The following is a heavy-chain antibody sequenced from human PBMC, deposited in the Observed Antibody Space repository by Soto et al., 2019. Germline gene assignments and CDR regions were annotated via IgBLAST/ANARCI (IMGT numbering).Heavy chain of an antibody. CDR2: IYHSGTT. J-gene: IGHJ4*02. CDR1: GDSITGIYH. D-gene: IGHD5-12*01. CDR3: ARTHNVGDYPH. Sequence: SETLSLACVVSGDSITGIYHWAWVRPPPGRGLGWVASIYHSGTTYYNPSLKSRVTISVDTAKHQFSLNLRSVTAADSAVYYCARTHNVGDYPHLGQGNLLT. V-gene: IGHV4-38-2*01.